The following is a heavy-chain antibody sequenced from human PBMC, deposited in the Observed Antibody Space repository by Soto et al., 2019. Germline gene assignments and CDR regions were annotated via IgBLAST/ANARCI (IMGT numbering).Heavy chain of an antibody. CDR2: IYYSGST. CDR1: GGSISSGGYY. CDR3: ARRNRDGYNRGAFDI. J-gene: IGHJ3*02. V-gene: IGHV4-31*03. D-gene: IGHD5-12*01. Sequence: QVQLQESGPGLVKPSQTLSLTCTVSGGSISSGGYYWSWIRQHPGKGLEWIGYIYYSGSTYYNPSLTSRVTISVDTSKNQFSLKLSSVTAADTAVYYCARRNRDGYNRGAFDIWGQGTMVTVSS.